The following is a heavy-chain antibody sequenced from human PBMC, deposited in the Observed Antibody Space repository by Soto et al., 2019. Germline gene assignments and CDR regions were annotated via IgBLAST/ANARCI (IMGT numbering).Heavy chain of an antibody. J-gene: IGHJ6*02. D-gene: IGHD6-19*01. CDR2: IYPGDSDT. V-gene: IGHV5-51*01. Sequence: GESLKISCKGSGYSFTSYWIGWVRQMPGKGLEWMGIIYPGDSDTRYSPSFQGQVTISADKSISTAYVQWSSLKASDTAMYYCARPREAGKNYYGVDVWGQGILVTVSS. CDR3: ARPREAGKNYYGVDV. CDR1: GYSFTSYW.